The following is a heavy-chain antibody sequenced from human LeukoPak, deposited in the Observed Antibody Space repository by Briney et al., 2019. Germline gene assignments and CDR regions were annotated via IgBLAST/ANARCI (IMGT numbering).Heavy chain of an antibody. CDR1: GGSFSGYY. D-gene: IGHD3-22*01. Sequence: PSETLSLTCAVYGGSFSGYYWSWIRQPPGKGLEWNGEINHSGSTNYNPSLKSRVTISVDTSKNQFSLKLSSVTAADTAVYYCERGLPTDYYDSSGYYYGRPTRPDYYYYGMDVWGQGTTVTVSS. CDR2: INHSGST. J-gene: IGHJ6*02. V-gene: IGHV4-34*01. CDR3: ERGLPTDYYDSSGYYYGRPTRPDYYYYGMDV.